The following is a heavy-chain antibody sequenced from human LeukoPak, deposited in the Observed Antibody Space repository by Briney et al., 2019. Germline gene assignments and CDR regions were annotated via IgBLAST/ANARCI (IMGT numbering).Heavy chain of an antibody. V-gene: IGHV3-21*01. D-gene: IGHD6-13*01. CDR2: ISSSGSYI. Sequence: PGGSLRLPCAASGFTFSSYSMNWVRQAPGKGLEWVSSISSSGSYIYYADSVKGRFTISRDNAKNSLYLQMNSLRAEDTAVYYCARGGYSSSWYPPPWFDPWGQGTLVTVSS. J-gene: IGHJ5*02. CDR1: GFTFSSYS. CDR3: ARGGYSSSWYPPPWFDP.